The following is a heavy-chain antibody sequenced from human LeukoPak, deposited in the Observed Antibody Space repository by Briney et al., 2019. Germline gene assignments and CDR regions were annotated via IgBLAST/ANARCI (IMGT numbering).Heavy chain of an antibody. CDR1: GFTFSSYA. D-gene: IGHD5-18*01. CDR2: ISGNCGST. CDR3: ATYTAMGYFVY. J-gene: IGHJ4*02. Sequence: PGGTLRLSCAASGFTFSSYAMSWVSHPPGKGLEWGSAISGNCGSTYYTDSVKGRITISRANSKNTLDLQMNSLRAEDTDVYFCATYTAMGYFVYWGQGTPVTASS. V-gene: IGHV3-23*01.